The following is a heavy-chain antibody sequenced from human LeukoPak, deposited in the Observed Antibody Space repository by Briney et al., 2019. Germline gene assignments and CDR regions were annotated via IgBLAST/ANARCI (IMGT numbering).Heavy chain of an antibody. D-gene: IGHD2-2*01. CDR3: GRDDCSSISCYQNGFDP. Sequence: GGSLRLSCAASGFTFSSYWMSWVRQPPGKGLEWVANIKQDGSEEYYVDSVKGRFTISRDNAKNSLYLQMNSLRAEDTAVYYGGRDDCSSISCYQNGFDPWGQGTLVTVSS. CDR2: IKQDGSEE. J-gene: IGHJ5*02. CDR1: GFTFSSYW. V-gene: IGHV3-7*01.